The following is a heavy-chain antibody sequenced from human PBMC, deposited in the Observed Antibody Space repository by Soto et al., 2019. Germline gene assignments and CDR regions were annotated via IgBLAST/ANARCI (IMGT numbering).Heavy chain of an antibody. V-gene: IGHV1-18*01. CDR3: ATRSSSLLGYYYYGMDV. CDR2: ISAYNGNT. CDR1: GYTFTSYG. J-gene: IGHJ6*02. Sequence: QVQLVQSGAEVKKPGASVKVSCKASGYTFTSYGISWVRQAPGQGLEWMGWISAYNGNTNYAQKLQGRLTMTTDTSTSTAYMELRSLRSDDTAVYYCATRSSSLLGYYYYGMDVWGQGTTVTVSS. D-gene: IGHD6-6*01.